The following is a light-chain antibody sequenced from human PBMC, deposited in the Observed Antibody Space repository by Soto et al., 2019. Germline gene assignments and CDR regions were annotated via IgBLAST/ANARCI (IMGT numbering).Light chain of an antibody. Sequence: EIVLTQSPATLSLSPGERAILSCRASQSVGTNLAWYQQKPGQAPRVLIYDASDRATGIPARFSGSGSGTDFTLTISSLEPEDFAVYYCQRRGDWPLYSFGQGTKLEIK. V-gene: IGKV3-11*01. J-gene: IGKJ2*03. CDR1: QSVGTN. CDR3: QRRGDWPLYS. CDR2: DAS.